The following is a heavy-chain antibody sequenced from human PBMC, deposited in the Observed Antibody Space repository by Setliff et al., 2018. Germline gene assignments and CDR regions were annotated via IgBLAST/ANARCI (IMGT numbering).Heavy chain of an antibody. Sequence: SGPTLVNPTETLTLTCTISGFSLSDGRVGVTWIRQPPGKALEWLATIFSMNQKSYSTSLESRLLISKDTSATQVVLMMTNMNPADTGTYYCARIGTSSVLYGMDVWGQGTTVTVSS. J-gene: IGHJ6*02. CDR1: GFSLSDGRVG. D-gene: IGHD3-22*01. CDR2: IFSMNQK. V-gene: IGHV2-26*03. CDR3: ARIGTSSVLYGMDV.